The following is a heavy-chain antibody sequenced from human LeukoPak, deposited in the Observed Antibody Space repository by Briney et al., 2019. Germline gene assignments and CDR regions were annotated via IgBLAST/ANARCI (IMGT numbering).Heavy chain of an antibody. D-gene: IGHD3-9*01. CDR1: GGSISSSSYY. V-gene: IGHV4-39*01. J-gene: IGHJ4*02. Sequence: SETLSLTCTASGGSISSSSYYWGWIRQPPGKGLERIGSIYYSGSTYYNPSLKSRVTISVDTSKNQFSLKLSSVTAADTAVYYCARHRHRAYYDILTGYPHFDYWGQGTPVTVSS. CDR2: IYYSGST. CDR3: ARHRHRAYYDILTGYPHFDY.